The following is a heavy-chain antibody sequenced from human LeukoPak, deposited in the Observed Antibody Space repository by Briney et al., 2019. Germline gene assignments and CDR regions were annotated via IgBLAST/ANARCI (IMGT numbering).Heavy chain of an antibody. CDR2: IIPIFGTA. Sequence: SVKVSCKASGGTFSSYAISWVRQAPGQGLEWMGRIIPIFGTANYAQKFQGRVTITTDESMSTAYMELSSLRSEDTAVYYCVTSSSWYDPGDYWGQGTLVTVSS. J-gene: IGHJ4*02. CDR1: GGTFSSYA. V-gene: IGHV1-69*05. CDR3: VTSSSWYDPGDY. D-gene: IGHD6-13*01.